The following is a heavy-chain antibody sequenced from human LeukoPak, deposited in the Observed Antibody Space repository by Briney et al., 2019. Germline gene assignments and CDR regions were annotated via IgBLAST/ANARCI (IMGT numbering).Heavy chain of an antibody. J-gene: IGHJ4*02. Sequence: ASVKVSCKASGYTFTSYGICWVRQAPGQGLEWMGWISAYNGNTNYAQKLQGRVTMTTDTSTSTAYMELRSLRSDDTAVYYCARDPLRFGELLGYFDYWGQGTLVTVSS. V-gene: IGHV1-18*01. D-gene: IGHD3-10*01. CDR2: ISAYNGNT. CDR1: GYTFTSYG. CDR3: ARDPLRFGELLGYFDY.